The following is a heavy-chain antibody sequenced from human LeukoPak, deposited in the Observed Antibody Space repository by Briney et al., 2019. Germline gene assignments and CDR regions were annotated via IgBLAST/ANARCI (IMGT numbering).Heavy chain of an antibody. J-gene: IGHJ4*02. CDR3: ARHTPYCSSTSRNFDY. CDR1: GYSFTSYW. Sequence: GESLQISCKGSGYSFTSYWIGWVRQMPGKGLEWMGIIYPGDSDTRYSPSFQGQVTISADKSISTAYLQWSSLKASDTAMYYCARHTPYCSSTSRNFDYWGQGTLVTVSS. CDR2: IYPGDSDT. D-gene: IGHD2-2*01. V-gene: IGHV5-51*01.